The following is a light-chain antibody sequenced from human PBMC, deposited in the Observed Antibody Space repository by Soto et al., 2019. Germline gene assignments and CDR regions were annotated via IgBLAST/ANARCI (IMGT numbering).Light chain of an antibody. V-gene: IGLV2-14*03. CDR3: SSYTSSNTSV. CDR2: DVN. J-gene: IGLJ1*01. Sequence: QSVLTQPASVSGSPGQSIAISCTGTSVDVGGFEYVSWYQQHPGKVPKLMIYDVNNRPSGVSNRFSGSKSGNTASLTISGLQAEDEADYFCSSYTSSNTSVFGTGPKVNVL. CDR1: SVDVGGFEY.